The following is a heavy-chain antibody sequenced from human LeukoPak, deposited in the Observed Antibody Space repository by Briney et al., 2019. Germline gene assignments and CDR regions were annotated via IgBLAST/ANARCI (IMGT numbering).Heavy chain of an antibody. V-gene: IGHV4-59*01. Sequence: SETLSLTCTVSGGSISSYYWSWIRQPPGKGLEWIGYIYYSGSTNYNPSLKSRVTISVDTSKNQFSLELSSVTAADTAVYYCARGLEGWSGFGNWFDPWGQGTLVTVSS. D-gene: IGHD3-3*01. CDR3: ARGLEGWSGFGNWFDP. CDR2: IYYSGST. J-gene: IGHJ5*02. CDR1: GGSISSYY.